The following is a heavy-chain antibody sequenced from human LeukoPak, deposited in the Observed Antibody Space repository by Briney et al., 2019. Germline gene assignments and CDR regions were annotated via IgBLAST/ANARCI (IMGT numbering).Heavy chain of an antibody. CDR3: ATEFYNNGYNF. D-gene: IGHD5-24*01. CDR1: GFAFSDSW. J-gene: IGHJ4*02. V-gene: IGHV3-15*01. Sequence: GGSLRLSCAASGFAFSDSWMTWVRQPPGKGLEWVGHIKSRSDGGSTDYSAAVKGRFTVSRDDSRNMVHLQMNSLKTEDSAVYYCATEFYNNGYNFWGQGTPVTVSS. CDR2: IKSRSDGGST.